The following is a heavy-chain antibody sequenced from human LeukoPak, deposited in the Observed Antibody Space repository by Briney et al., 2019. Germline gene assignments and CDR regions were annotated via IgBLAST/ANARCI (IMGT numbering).Heavy chain of an antibody. CDR1: GFTVSSNY. V-gene: IGHV3-66*02. D-gene: IGHD6-13*01. CDR2: IYSGGST. J-gene: IGHJ4*02. Sequence: GGSLRLSCAASGFTVSSNYMSWVRQAPGKGLEWVSVIYSGGSTYYADSVKGRFTISRDNSKNTLYLQMNSLRAEDTAVYYCARAPQQLFDFDYWGQGTLVTVSS. CDR3: ARAPQQLFDFDY.